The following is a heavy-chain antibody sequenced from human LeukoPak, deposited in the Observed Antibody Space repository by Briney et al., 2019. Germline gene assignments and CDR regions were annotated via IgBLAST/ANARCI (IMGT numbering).Heavy chain of an antibody. CDR3: ARVPRRWYYDSSGYYYYDY. J-gene: IGHJ4*02. D-gene: IGHD3-22*01. CDR1: GGSFSGYY. V-gene: IGHV4-34*01. CDR2: INHSGST. Sequence: PSETLSLTCAVYGGSFSGYYWSRIRQPPGKGLEWIGEINHSGSTNYNPSLKSRVTISVDTSKNQFSLKLSSVTAADTAVYYCARVPRRWYYDSSGYYYYDYWGQGTLVTVSS.